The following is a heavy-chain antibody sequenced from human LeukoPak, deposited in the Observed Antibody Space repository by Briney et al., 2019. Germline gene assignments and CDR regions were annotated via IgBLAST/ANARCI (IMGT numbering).Heavy chain of an antibody. CDR2: INPNSGGT. Sequence: ASVTVSFKASGYTFTVYYMHWVRQAPGQGLEWMGWINPNSGGTNYAQKLQGRVTMTTDTSTSTAYMELRSLRSDDTAVYYCARVFVGSSWNIYYYYYMNVWGKGTTVTVSS. CDR1: GYTFTVYY. CDR3: ARVFVGSSWNIYYYYYMNV. V-gene: IGHV1-2*02. J-gene: IGHJ6*03. D-gene: IGHD6-13*01.